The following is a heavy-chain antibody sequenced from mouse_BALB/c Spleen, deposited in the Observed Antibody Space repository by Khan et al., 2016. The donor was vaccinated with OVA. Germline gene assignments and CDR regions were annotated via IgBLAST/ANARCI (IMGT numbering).Heavy chain of an antibody. V-gene: IGHV9-3-1*01. CDR2: INTYTREP. J-gene: IGHJ2*01. CDR3: ARFHGGY. Sequence: QIQLVQSGPELKKPGETVKISCKASRYTFTNYVMNWVKQSPGKGLKWMGWINTYTREPTYADDFKGRLAFSLETSASTAYLQINSLKNEDTATYFCARFHGGYWGQGTTLTVSS. CDR1: RYTFTNYV.